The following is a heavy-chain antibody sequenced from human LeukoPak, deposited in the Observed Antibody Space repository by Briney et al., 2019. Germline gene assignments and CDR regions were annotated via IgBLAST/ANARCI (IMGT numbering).Heavy chain of an antibody. Sequence: GGSLRLSCAASGFTFSSHHMSWVRQAPGKGLEWVSAISAGGATIYYADSVKGRFTVSRDNSKNTLYLHMNGLRADDTAVYYCAKDSGGTYFYYYYYMDVWGQGTTVTVSS. V-gene: IGHV3-23*01. CDR2: ISAGGATI. CDR1: GFTFSSHH. D-gene: IGHD1-26*01. CDR3: AKDSGGTYFYYYYYMDV. J-gene: IGHJ6*03.